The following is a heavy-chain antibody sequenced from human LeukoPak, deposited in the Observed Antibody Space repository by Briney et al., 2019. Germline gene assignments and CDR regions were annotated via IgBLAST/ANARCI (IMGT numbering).Heavy chain of an antibody. Sequence: GGSLRLSCAASGFSLRSSEMNWVRQAPGKEPEWVAHINSADNVEYYTDSVRGRFTMSRDNAKDLLYLQMNSLRDEDTAVYYCARDTVNGPFVISLDLWGQGVLVTVSS. J-gene: IGHJ5*02. CDR3: ARDTVNGPFVISLDL. D-gene: IGHD2-8*01. V-gene: IGHV3-48*03. CDR1: GFSLRSSE. CDR2: INSADNVE.